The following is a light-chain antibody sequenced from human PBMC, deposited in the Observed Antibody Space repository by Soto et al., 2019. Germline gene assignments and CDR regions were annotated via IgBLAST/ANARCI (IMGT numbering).Light chain of an antibody. J-gene: IGKJ5*01. CDR2: SAS. CDR3: LQTYSSPQT. Sequence: IEMTQSPSSLSASVGDRITITCRASQSMSLFLHWYQQKPGKAPKLLISSASSLQSGVPSRFSGIGSGTDFTLTISSLQPEDFVTYYCLQTYSSPQTFGQGTRLEIK. CDR1: QSMSLF. V-gene: IGKV1-39*01.